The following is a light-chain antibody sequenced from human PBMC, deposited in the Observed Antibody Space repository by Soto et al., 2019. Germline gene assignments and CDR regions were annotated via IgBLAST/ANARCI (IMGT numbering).Light chain of an antibody. V-gene: IGKV3-15*01. Sequence: ERVMTQSPATLSGAPGDRATLSCRAGQPLNNDVAWYQHKPGQAPRLLIYGTSTRATGISARFSGGGSGTEFTLTISSLQSEDFAVYYCQQYEKWPPSITFGQGTLLEIK. J-gene: IGKJ5*01. CDR1: QPLNND. CDR2: GTS. CDR3: QQYEKWPPSIT.